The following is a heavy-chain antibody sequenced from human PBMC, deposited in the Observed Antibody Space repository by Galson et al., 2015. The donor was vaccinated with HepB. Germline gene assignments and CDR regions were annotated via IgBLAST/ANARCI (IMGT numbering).Heavy chain of an antibody. J-gene: IGHJ4*02. CDR1: GFTFSSYG. CDR3: AKGSHIDSYFDY. CDR2: ISYDGSNK. Sequence: SLRLSCAASGFTFSSYGMHWVRQAPGKGLEWVAVISYDGSNKYYADSVKGRLTISRDNSKNTLYLQMNSLRAEDTAVYYCAKGSHIDSYFDYWGQGTLVTVSS. V-gene: IGHV3-30*18. D-gene: IGHD5-12*01.